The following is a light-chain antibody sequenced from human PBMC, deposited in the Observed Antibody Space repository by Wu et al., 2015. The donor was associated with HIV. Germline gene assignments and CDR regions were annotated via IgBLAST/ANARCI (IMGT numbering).Light chain of an antibody. CDR2: DAS. Sequence: DIQMTQSPSSRSASVGDRITITCQASQDISNYLNWYQQRPGKAPKLLIYDASILETGVPSRFSGSGSGTDFAFTISSLQPEDIATYYCQHYDSPITFGPGTKVDLK. V-gene: IGKV1-33*01. CDR1: QDISNY. J-gene: IGKJ3*01. CDR3: QHYDSPIT.